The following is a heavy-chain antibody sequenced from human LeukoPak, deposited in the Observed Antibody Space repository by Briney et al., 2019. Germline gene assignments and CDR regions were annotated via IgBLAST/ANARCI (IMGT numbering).Heavy chain of an antibody. CDR2: ISSSGSTI. CDR3: ARDFGVMDV. CDR1: GFTFSSYS. J-gene: IGHJ6*03. V-gene: IGHV3-48*04. D-gene: IGHD3-16*01. Sequence: GGSLRLSCAASGFTFSSYSMNWVRQAPGKGLEWVSYISSSGSTIYYADSVKGRFTISRDNAKNSLYLQMNSLRAEDTAVYYRARDFGVMDVWGKGTTVTISS.